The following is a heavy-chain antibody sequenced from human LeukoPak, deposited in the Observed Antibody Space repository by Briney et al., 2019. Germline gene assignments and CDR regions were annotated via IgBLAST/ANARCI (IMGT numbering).Heavy chain of an antibody. D-gene: IGHD3-10*01. CDR3: ARDYYVSGRLGYVDY. V-gene: IGHV3-48*04. CDR2: ISTSSDLM. CDR1: GFSLSISG. J-gene: IGHJ4*02. Sequence: PGGSLRLSCEASGFSLSISGMNWVRQAPGKGLEWVSYISTSSDLMSYVDSVKGRFTISRDNAKNSLYLQMNSLRVEDTAVYYCARDYYVSGRLGYVDYWGQGALVTVSS.